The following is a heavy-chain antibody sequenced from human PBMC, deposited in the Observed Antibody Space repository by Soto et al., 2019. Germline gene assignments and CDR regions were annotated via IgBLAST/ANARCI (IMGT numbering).Heavy chain of an antibody. CDR2: IIPIFGTA. CDR3: ARAKRSGGYSYGYNAY. J-gene: IGHJ4*02. D-gene: IGHD5-18*01. Sequence: SVKVSCKASGGTFSSYAISWVRQAPGQGLEWMGGIIPIFGTANYAQKFQGRVTITADESTSTAYMELSSLRSEDTAVYYCARAKRSGGYSYGYNAYWGQGTLVTVSS. V-gene: IGHV1-69*13. CDR1: GGTFSSYA.